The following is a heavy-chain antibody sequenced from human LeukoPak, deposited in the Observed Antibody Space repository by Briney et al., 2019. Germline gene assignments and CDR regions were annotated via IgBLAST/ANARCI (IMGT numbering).Heavy chain of an antibody. CDR3: ARGLFQWPARVDY. Sequence: ASETLSLTCAVYGGSFSVYYWSWIRQPPGKGLEWIGEINHSGSTNYNPSLKSRVTISVDTSKNQVSLKLNSVTAADTAVYYCARGLFQWPARVDYWGQGTLVTVSS. CDR2: INHSGST. J-gene: IGHJ4*02. CDR1: GGSFSVYY. D-gene: IGHD6-19*01. V-gene: IGHV4-34*01.